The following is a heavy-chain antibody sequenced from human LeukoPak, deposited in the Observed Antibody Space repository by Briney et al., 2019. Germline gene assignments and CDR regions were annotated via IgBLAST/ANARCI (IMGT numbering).Heavy chain of an antibody. D-gene: IGHD3-22*01. V-gene: IGHV1-69*13. CDR3: AGDSYYYDSSGYYEAGSFDY. CDR2: IIPIFGTA. CDR1: GGTFSSYA. Sequence: ASVKVSCKASGGTFSSYAISWVRRAPGQGLEWMGGIIPIFGTANYAQKFQGRVTITADESTSTAYMELSSLRSEDTAVYYCAGDSYYYDSSGYYEAGSFDYWGQGTLVTVSS. J-gene: IGHJ4*02.